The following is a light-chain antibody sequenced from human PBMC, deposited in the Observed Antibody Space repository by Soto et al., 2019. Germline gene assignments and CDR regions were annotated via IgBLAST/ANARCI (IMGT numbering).Light chain of an antibody. Sequence: DIQMTQSPSALSASVGDRVTITCRASQSVSNWLAWYRQKPGEAPKLLIYEGSTLERGVPSGFSGSGSGTEFTLTISSLQPDDFATFYCQQYDTYSRTFGHGTKVEVK. CDR2: EGS. CDR1: QSVSNW. J-gene: IGKJ1*01. CDR3: QQYDTYSRT. V-gene: IGKV1-5*03.